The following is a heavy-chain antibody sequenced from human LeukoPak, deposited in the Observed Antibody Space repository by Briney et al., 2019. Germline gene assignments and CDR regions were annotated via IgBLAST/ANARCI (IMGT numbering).Heavy chain of an antibody. V-gene: IGHV3-23*01. CDR2: ISGSGGST. J-gene: IGHJ4*02. CDR1: GFTFSSYA. D-gene: IGHD6-19*01. CDR3: AKGEQQWLVRLVDY. Sequence: PGGSLRLSSAASGFTFSSYAMSWVRQAPGKGLEWVSAISGSGGSTYYADSVKGRFTISRDNSKNTLYLQMNSLRAEDTAVYYCAKGEQQWLVRLVDYWGQGTLVTVSS.